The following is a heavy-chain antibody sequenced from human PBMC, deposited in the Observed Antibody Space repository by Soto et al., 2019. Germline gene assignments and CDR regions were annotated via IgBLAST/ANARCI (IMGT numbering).Heavy chain of an antibody. CDR3: ARSISVAMDF. Sequence: SETLSLTCTVSGGSISSGGYYWSWIRQHPGKGLEWIGYIYYSGTTYYNPSLKSRVTISVDTSKNQFSLKLSSVTAADTAVYYCARSISVAMDFWGQGPLVTVSS. D-gene: IGHD6-19*01. CDR2: IYYSGTT. CDR1: GGSISSGGYY. V-gene: IGHV4-39*01. J-gene: IGHJ4*02.